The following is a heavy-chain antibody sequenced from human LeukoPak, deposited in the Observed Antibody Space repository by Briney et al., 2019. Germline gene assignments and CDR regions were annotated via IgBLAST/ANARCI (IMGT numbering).Heavy chain of an antibody. CDR2: ISAYNGNT. D-gene: IGHD2-15*01. V-gene: IGHV1-18*01. CDR1: GYTFTSYG. Sequence: GASVKVSCKASGYTFTSYGISWVRQAPGQGLEWMGWISAYNGNTNYAQKLQGRVTMTTDTSTSTAYMELRSLRSDDTAVYYCARAGAAYCSGGSCYPKEKYWGQGTLVTVSS. J-gene: IGHJ4*02. CDR3: ARAGAAYCSGGSCYPKEKY.